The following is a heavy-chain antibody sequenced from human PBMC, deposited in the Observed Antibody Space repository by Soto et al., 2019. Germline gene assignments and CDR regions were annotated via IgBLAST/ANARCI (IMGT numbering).Heavy chain of an antibody. CDR2: IRIKVYGVAT. V-gene: IGHV3-49*04. D-gene: IGHD5-12*01. J-gene: IGHJ4*02. CDR3: SRVLGDGYKYGPSDH. CDR1: GVKICDYA. Sequence: GALRLSCTTSGVKICDYALNWVRQAPGKGLEWVGFIRIKVYGVATEFAASVEGRFRMSRDDFRGIAYLEMNSLKTEDTGVYYCSRVLGDGYKYGPSDHWGQGTLVTVSS.